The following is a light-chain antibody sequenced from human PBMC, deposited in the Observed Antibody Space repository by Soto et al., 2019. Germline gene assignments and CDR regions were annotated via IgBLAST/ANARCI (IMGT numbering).Light chain of an antibody. CDR2: DAS. Sequence: DIQMTQSPSSLSASVEDRVIITCRASQSISNHLNWYQQKPGKAPKLLIYDASSLESGVPSRFSGSGSGTEFTLTISSLQPDDFATYYCQHYNSYSEAFGQGTKVDIK. J-gene: IGKJ1*01. CDR1: QSISNH. CDR3: QHYNSYSEA. V-gene: IGKV1-5*01.